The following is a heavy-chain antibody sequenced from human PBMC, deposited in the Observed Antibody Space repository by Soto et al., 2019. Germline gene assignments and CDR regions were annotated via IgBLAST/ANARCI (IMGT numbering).Heavy chain of an antibody. V-gene: IGHV6-1*01. Sequence: SQTLSLTCAISGDSVSSNSAAWNWIRQSPSRGLEWLGRTYYRSKWYNDYAVSVKSRITINPDTSKNQFSLQLNSVTPEDTAVYYCARVRGQQLGTLYYYYGMDVWGQGTTVTVSS. J-gene: IGHJ6*02. CDR2: TYYRSKWYN. CDR1: GDSVSSNSAA. CDR3: ARVRGQQLGTLYYYYGMDV. D-gene: IGHD7-27*01.